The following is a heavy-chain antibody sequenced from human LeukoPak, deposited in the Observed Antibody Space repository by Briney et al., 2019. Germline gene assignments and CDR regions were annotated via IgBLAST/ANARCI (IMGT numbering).Heavy chain of an antibody. D-gene: IGHD5-18*01. CDR3: ARECRIQLWNYLDY. CDR1: GGSFSGYY. Sequence: SETLSLTCAVYGGSFSGYYWSWIRQPPGKGLEGIGEINHSGSTNYNPSLKSRVTISVDTSKNQFSLRLSSVTAADTAVYYCARECRIQLWNYLDYWGQGTLVTVPS. J-gene: IGHJ4*02. V-gene: IGHV4-34*01. CDR2: INHSGST.